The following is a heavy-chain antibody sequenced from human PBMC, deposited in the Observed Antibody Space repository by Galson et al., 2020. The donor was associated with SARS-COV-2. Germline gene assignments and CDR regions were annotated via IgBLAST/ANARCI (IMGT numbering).Heavy chain of an antibody. CDR1: GFTFSSYS. CDR3: ASNPAAGTHYYYYGMDV. Sequence: KSGGSLRLSCAASGFTFSSYSMNWVRQAPGKGLEWVSSISSSSSYIYYADSVKGRFTISRDNAKNSLYLQMNSLRAEDTAVYYCASNPAAGTHYYYYGMDVWGQGTTVTVSS. D-gene: IGHD6-13*01. CDR2: ISSSSSYI. J-gene: IGHJ6*02. V-gene: IGHV3-21*01.